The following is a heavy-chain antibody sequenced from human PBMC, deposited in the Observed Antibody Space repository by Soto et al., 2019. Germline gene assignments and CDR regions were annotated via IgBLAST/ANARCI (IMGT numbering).Heavy chain of an antibody. V-gene: IGHV1-69*13. Sequence: SVKVSCKASGGTFSSYAISWVRQAPGQGLEWMGGIIPIFGTANYAQKFQGRVTITADESTSTAYMELSSLRSEDTAVYYCARGNVVAAYYYYGMDVWGQGTTVTVS. CDR3: ARGNVVAAYYYYGMDV. CDR2: IIPIFGTA. D-gene: IGHD2-15*01. CDR1: GGTFSSYA. J-gene: IGHJ6*02.